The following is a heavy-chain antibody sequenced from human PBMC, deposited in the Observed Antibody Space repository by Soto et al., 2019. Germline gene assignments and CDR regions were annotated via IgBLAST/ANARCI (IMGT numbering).Heavy chain of an antibody. CDR1: GFTFSSYW. V-gene: IGHV3-7*03. CDR2: IKQDGSEK. J-gene: IGHJ4*02. CDR3: ARDHLAARPRWVDY. D-gene: IGHD6-6*01. Sequence: EVQLVESGGGLVQPGGSLRLSCAASGFTFSSYWMSWVRQAPGKGLEWVANIKQDGSEKYYVDSVNGRFTISRDNAKNSLYLQMNSLRAEDTAVYYCARDHLAARPRWVDYWGQGTLVTVSS.